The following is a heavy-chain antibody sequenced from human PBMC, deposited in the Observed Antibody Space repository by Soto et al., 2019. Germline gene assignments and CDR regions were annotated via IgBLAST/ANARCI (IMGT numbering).Heavy chain of an antibody. CDR2: MYPNNGQT. CDR3: ATMIRGLIHWLDP. CDR1: GDTFSNFD. Sequence: QVQLVQSGAEVKRPGASVKVSCKASGDTFSNFDFNWVRQATGQGPEWMGWMYPNNGQTAYARTFQGRVTMTWNSSTRTAYMELSSLTSESTDVYDCATMIRGLIHWLDPWGQGTLVTVSS. V-gene: IGHV1-8*01. D-gene: IGHD3-16*01. J-gene: IGHJ5*02.